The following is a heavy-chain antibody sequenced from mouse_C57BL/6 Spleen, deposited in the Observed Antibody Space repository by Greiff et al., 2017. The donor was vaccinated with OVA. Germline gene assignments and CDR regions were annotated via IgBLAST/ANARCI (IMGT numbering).Heavy chain of an antibody. D-gene: IGHD2-4*01. CDR3: ARSIYYDYDGYWYFDV. V-gene: IGHV7-3*01. CDR1: GFTFTDYY. Sequence: EVQRVESGGGLVQPGGSLSLSCAASGFTFTDYYMSWVRQPPGKALEWLGFIRNKANGYTTEYSASVKGRFTISRDNSQSILYLQMNALRAEDSATYYCARSIYYDYDGYWYFDVWGTGTTVTVSS. CDR2: IRNKANGYTT. J-gene: IGHJ1*03.